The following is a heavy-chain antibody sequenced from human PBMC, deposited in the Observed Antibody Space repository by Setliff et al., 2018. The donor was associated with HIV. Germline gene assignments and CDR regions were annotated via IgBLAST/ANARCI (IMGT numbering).Heavy chain of an antibody. Sequence: SETLSLTCTVSGPSINIHYWSWIRQSPGKGFEWIGYIYSTGSTNYNPSLQSRVTISMVASRNQFSLKVTSVTAADTAVYYYAKGAGFYGDYTFDHWGQGRQVTV. D-gene: IGHD4-17*01. CDR2: IYSTGST. CDR3: AKGAGFYGDYTFDH. V-gene: IGHV4-59*11. CDR1: GPSINIHY. J-gene: IGHJ4*02.